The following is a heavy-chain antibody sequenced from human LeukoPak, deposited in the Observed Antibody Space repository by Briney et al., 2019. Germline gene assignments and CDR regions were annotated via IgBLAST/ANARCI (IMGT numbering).Heavy chain of an antibody. CDR3: ARASPYSSAAPDY. Sequence: GASVKVSCMASGYTFTAYYMHWVRQAPGQGLEWMGWINPNSGGTNYAQKFQGRATMTRDTSITTVYTELRSLRSDDTAVYYCARASPYSSAAPDYWGQGTLVTVSS. V-gene: IGHV1-2*02. D-gene: IGHD6-13*01. CDR1: GYTFTAYY. CDR2: INPNSGGT. J-gene: IGHJ4*02.